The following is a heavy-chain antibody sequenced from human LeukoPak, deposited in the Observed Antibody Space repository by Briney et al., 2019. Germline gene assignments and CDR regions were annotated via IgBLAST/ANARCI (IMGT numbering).Heavy chain of an antibody. CDR2: INWNGGST. V-gene: IGHV3-20*04. J-gene: IGHJ4*02. CDR1: GFTFDDYA. Sequence: GGSLRLSCAASGFTFDDYAMTWVRQAPGKGLERVSGINWNGGSTGYADSVKGRFTISRDNAKNSLYLQMNSLRAEDTAFYYCARDRIVGATSPGGYWGQGTPVTVSS. CDR3: ARDRIVGATSPGGY. D-gene: IGHD1-26*01.